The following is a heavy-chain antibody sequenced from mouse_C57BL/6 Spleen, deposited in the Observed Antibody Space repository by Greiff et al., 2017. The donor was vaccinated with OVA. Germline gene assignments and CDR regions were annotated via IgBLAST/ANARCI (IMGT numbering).Heavy chain of an antibody. Sequence: QVTLKVSGPELVKPGASVKISCKASGYAFSSSWMNWVKQRPGKGLEWIGRIYPGDGDTNYNGKFKGKATLTADKSSSTAYMQLSSLTSEDSAVYFCARRGYDGWYFDVWGTGTTVTVSS. J-gene: IGHJ1*03. CDR3: ARRGYDGWYFDV. CDR2: IYPGDGDT. V-gene: IGHV1-82*01. CDR1: GYAFSSSW. D-gene: IGHD2-3*01.